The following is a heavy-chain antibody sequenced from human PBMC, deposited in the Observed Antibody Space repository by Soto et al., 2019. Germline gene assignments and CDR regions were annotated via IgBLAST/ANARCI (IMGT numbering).Heavy chain of an antibody. Sequence: PSETLSLTCTVSGDSISSSYWSWIRQPPGKGLEWIGYIYSSGSTNYNPSLKSRVTISVDTSKNQFSLKLSSVTAADTAVYYCARHLGLYVYFDSWGQGTLVTVSS. CDR3: ARHLGLYVYFDS. CDR1: GDSISSSY. V-gene: IGHV4-59*08. CDR2: IYSSGST. D-gene: IGHD2-2*02. J-gene: IGHJ4*02.